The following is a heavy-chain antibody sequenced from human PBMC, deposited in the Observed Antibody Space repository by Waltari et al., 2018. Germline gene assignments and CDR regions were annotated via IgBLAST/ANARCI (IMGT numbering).Heavy chain of an antibody. CDR2: IYYSGST. V-gene: IGHV4-59*01. CDR3: ASYLCNRQLVRMGPCGDFDY. J-gene: IGHJ4*02. CDR1: GGSIRSYY. D-gene: IGHD6-13*01. Sequence: QVQLQESGPGLVKPSETLSLTCTVSGGSIRSYYWSWIRQPPGKGLEWIGYIYYSGSTNDNPSLKSRVTISVDTSKNQFSLKLSSVTAADTAVYYCASYLCNRQLVRMGPCGDFDYWGQGTLVTVSS.